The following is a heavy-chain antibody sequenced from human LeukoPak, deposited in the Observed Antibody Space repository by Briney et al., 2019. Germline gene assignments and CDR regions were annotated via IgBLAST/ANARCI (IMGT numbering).Heavy chain of an antibody. J-gene: IGHJ3*02. CDR3: ARERQDTVIHSGAFDI. Sequence: PGGSLRLSCAASGFTFSNYFMHWVRQAPGKGLDWVADIASDGSHTFYVESVKGRFTISRDNSKNTLYLQMNSLRAEDTAVYFCARERQDTVIHSGAFDIWGQGTMVTVSS. D-gene: IGHD2-21*02. CDR2: IASDGSHT. V-gene: IGHV3-30*04. CDR1: GFTFSNYF.